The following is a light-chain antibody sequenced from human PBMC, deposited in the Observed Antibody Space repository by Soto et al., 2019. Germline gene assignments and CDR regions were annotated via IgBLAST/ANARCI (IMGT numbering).Light chain of an antibody. V-gene: IGLV2-14*01. J-gene: IGLJ2*01. Sequence: QSALTQPASVSGSPGQSITISCTGTSSDVGGYNYVSWYQQHPGKAPKLMIYEVSNRSSGVSNRFSGSKSGNTASLTISGLQTEDEADYYCSSYTSSNTLVVFGGGTKVTVL. CDR2: EVS. CDR3: SSYTSSNTLVV. CDR1: SSDVGGYNY.